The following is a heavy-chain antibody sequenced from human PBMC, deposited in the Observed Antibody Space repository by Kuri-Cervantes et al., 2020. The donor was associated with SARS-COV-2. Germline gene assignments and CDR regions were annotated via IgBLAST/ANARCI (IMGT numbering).Heavy chain of an antibody. V-gene: IGHV1-8*01. CDR1: GYTFTSYD. J-gene: IGHJ6*02. Sequence: ASVKVSCKASGYTFTSYDINWVRQATGQGLEWMGWMNPNSGNTGYAQKFQGRVTMTRNTSISTAYMELSSLRSEDTAVYYCARLVVAATGHLFYYYYGMDVWGQGTTVTVSS. D-gene: IGHD2-15*01. CDR2: MNPNSGNT. CDR3: ARLVVAATGHLFYYYYGMDV.